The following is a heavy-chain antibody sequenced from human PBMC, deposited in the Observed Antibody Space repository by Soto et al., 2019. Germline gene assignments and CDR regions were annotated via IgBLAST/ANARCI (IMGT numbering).Heavy chain of an antibody. CDR2: VYFSGST. Sequence: SETLSLTCSVSGDTVTTGDYYWSWIRQPQGKGLEWIGHVYFSGSTNYIPSLKSRLTMSVETAKNQFSLKMKYVTAADTAVYYCARMTVDTYLIYLSDPWGQGTKVNVFS. D-gene: IGHD5-18*01. CDR1: GDTVTTGDYY. V-gene: IGHV4-61*08. CDR3: ARMTVDTYLIYLSDP. J-gene: IGHJ5*02.